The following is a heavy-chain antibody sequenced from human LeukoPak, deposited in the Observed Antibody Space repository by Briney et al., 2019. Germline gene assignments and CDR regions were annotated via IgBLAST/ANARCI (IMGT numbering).Heavy chain of an antibody. D-gene: IGHD6-13*01. Sequence: GGSLRLSCAASGFNFANHAMSWVRQTPGKGLEWVSAISGGGDITYYADSVTGRFTISRDNSKDTLFLQMHSLRPGDTAVYYCAREDSNSWYSFDYWGQGTLVTVSS. CDR2: ISGGGDIT. CDR1: GFNFANHA. J-gene: IGHJ4*02. CDR3: AREDSNSWYSFDY. V-gene: IGHV3-23*01.